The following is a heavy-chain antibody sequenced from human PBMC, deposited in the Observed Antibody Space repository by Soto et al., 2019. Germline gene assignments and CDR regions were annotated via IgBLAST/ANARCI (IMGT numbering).Heavy chain of an antibody. J-gene: IGHJ6*02. D-gene: IGHD2-21*01. CDR2: INHSGST. Sequence: SATLSHTCAVYGGTFSGYYWSWIRKPPGKGMEWIGEINHSGSTNYNPSLKSRVTISVDTSKNQFSLKLSSVTAADTAVYYCARGRGGILAHLNDYYHYLRDFWGRG. CDR3: ARGRGGILAHLNDYYHYLRDF. V-gene: IGHV4-34*01. CDR1: GGTFSGYY.